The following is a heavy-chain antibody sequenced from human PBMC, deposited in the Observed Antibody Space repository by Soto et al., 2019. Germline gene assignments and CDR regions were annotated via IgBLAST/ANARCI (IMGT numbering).Heavy chain of an antibody. CDR3: ARDWVVGAGDYYFDP. CDR1: GGSISSSNW. J-gene: IGHJ5*02. Sequence: SETLSLTCAVSGGSISSSNWWSGVRQPPGTGLDWNGESYHSGSTNYNPSLKSRVTISVDKSKNQCSLKLSSVTAADTAVYYCARDWVVGAGDYYFDPWGQGTLVTVSS. V-gene: IGHV4-4*02. D-gene: IGHD1-26*01. CDR2: SYHSGST.